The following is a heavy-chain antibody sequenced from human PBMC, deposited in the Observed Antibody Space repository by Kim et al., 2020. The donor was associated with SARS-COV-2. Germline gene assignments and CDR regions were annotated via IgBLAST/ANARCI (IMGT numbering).Heavy chain of an antibody. CDR3: ITDLGCSTYRAPRYYYGLDV. J-gene: IGHJ6*02. Sequence: GGSLRLSCVASGITFSNAWMSWVRQAPGKGLEWVGRIKSKADAETEDYIAPVKGRFTISRDDSKNTLYLQMNNLETEDTAVYYCITDLGCSTYRAPRYYYGLDVWGQGTTVTVS. V-gene: IGHV3-15*01. D-gene: IGHD4-4*01. CDR2: IKSKADAETE. CDR1: GITFSNAW.